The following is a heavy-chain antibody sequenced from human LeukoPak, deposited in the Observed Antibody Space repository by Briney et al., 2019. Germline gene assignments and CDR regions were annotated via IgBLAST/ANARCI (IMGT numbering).Heavy chain of an antibody. CDR3: ASPTTHYYGSGSYYHAFDI. CDR1: GDSFSSVTDY. Sequence: PSETLSLTCTVSGDSFSSVTDYWAWIRQPPGKGLEWIASGDYSGGTYYNPSLKSRVTISVDTSKNQFSLKLSSVTAADTAVYYCASPTTHYYGSGSYYHAFDIWGQGTMVTVSS. J-gene: IGHJ3*02. V-gene: IGHV4-39*07. CDR2: GDYSGGT. D-gene: IGHD3-10*01.